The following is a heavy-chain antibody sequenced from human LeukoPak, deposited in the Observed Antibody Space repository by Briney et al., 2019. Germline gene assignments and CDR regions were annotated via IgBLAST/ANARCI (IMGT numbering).Heavy chain of an antibody. V-gene: IGHV7-4-1*02. Sequence: GASVKVSCKASGGTFSSYAISWVRQAPGQGLEWMGWINTNTGNPTYAQGFTGRFVFSSDTSVSTAYLQISSLKAEDTAVYYCARGDYGGNERANDQWGQGTLVTVSS. D-gene: IGHD4-23*01. CDR1: GGTFSSYA. CDR3: ARGDYGGNERANDQ. J-gene: IGHJ4*02. CDR2: INTNTGNP.